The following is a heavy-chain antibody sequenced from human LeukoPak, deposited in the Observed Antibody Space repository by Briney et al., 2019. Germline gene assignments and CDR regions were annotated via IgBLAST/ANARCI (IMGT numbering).Heavy chain of an antibody. J-gene: IGHJ4*02. V-gene: IGHV3-23*01. CDR3: AKDPRGSLERRGHFDF. CDR1: GFAFDIYA. CDR2: ISAGGSST. D-gene: IGHD1-1*01. Sequence: GGSLRLSCAASGFAFDIYAMTWVRQAPGKGLEWVSGISAGGSSTYYADSVKGRFTISRDNPKNTVYLQMNSLRGEDTDVYYCAKDPRGSLERRGHFDFWGQGTLVTVSS.